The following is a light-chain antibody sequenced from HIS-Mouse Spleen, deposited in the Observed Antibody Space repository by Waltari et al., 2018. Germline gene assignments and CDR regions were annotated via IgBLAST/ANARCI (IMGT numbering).Light chain of an antibody. J-gene: IGLJ1*01. CDR1: SSDVGGYND. CDR2: EVS. CDR3: SSYAGSNNYV. Sequence: QSALTQPPSASGSPGQSVNISCTGTSSDVGGYNDVSWYQQHPGKAPKLMIYEVSKRPSGVPDRFSGSKSGNTASLTVSGLQAEDEADYYCSSYAGSNNYVFGTGTKVTVL. V-gene: IGLV2-8*01.